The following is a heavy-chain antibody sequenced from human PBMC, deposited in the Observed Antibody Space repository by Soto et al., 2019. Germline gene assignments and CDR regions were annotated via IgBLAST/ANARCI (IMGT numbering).Heavy chain of an antibody. CDR2: MSGGGDST. D-gene: IGHD3-10*01. V-gene: IGHV3-23*01. CDR3: AKKFSYGSGTYFYYFDY. J-gene: IGHJ4*02. Sequence: GGSLRLSCAGSGFIFGHYAMSWVRQAPGKGLEWVSTMSGGGDSTYSADSVKGRFTISRDNSKNTLFLQMNSLRAEDTAVYYCAKKFSYGSGTYFYYFDYWGQGTLVTVSS. CDR1: GFIFGHYA.